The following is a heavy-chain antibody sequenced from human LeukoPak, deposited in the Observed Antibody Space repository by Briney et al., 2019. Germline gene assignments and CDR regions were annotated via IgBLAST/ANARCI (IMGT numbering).Heavy chain of an antibody. CDR3: AHRRGIAVAGIYWFDP. J-gene: IGHJ5*02. Sequence: SGPTLVKPTQTLTLTCTFSGFSLSTSGVGVGWIRQPPGKALEWLALIYWNDDKRYSPSLKSRLTITKDTSKNQVVLTMTNTDPVDTATYYCAHRRGIAVAGIYWFDPWGQGTLVTVSS. D-gene: IGHD6-19*01. V-gene: IGHV2-5*01. CDR2: IYWNDDK. CDR1: GFSLSTSGVG.